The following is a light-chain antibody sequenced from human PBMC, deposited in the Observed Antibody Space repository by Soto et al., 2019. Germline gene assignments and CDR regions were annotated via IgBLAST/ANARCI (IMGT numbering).Light chain of an antibody. CDR3: FSYTGMSTSLFV. V-gene: IGLV2-23*02. CDR2: EVT. CDR1: SRDIGTSNL. J-gene: IGLJ1*01. Sequence: QSALPQPASVSGSPGQSITISCTGTSRDIGTSNLVSWYQQYPGKAPKLMIYEVTKRPSGISSRFSGSKSGNTASLTISGLQPEDEADYYCFSYTGMSTSLFVFGTGTKVTVL.